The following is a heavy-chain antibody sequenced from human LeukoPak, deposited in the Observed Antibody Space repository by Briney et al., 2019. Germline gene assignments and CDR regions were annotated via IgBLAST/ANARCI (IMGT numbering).Heavy chain of an antibody. V-gene: IGHV1-8*01. CDR3: ARGVGPTSGPTWFAP. CDR1: GYSFTSDD. CDR2: MNAKSGRT. J-gene: IGHJ5*02. Sequence: ASVKVSCKASGYSFTSDDMNWVRQAPGQGLEWMGWMNAKSGRTGYAREFQGRISLTRNTSTSTAYMELSSLKSDDTAVYYCARGVGPTSGPTWFAPSGQGTLVIV.